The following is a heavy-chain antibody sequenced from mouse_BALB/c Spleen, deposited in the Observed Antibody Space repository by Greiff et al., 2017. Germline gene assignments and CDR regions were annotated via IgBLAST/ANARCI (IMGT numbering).Heavy chain of an antibody. J-gene: IGHJ4*01. CDR1: GFSLSRYS. V-gene: IGHV2-6-4*01. D-gene: IGHD2-2*01. Sequence: VKLMESGPGLVAPSQSLSITCTVSGFSLSRYSVHWVRQPPGKGLEWLGMIWGGGSTDYNSALKSRLSISKDNSKGQVFLKMNSLQTDYTAMYYCARNGYDGAMDYWGQGTSVTVSS. CDR2: IWGGGST. CDR3: ARNGYDGAMDY.